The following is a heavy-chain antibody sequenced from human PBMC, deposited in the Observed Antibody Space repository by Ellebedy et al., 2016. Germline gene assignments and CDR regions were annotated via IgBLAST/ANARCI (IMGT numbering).Heavy chain of an antibody. V-gene: IGHV4-59*13. Sequence: SETLSLXXTVSGGSIRSYYWSWIRQPPGKGLEWIGYIYYSGSTNYNPSLKSRVTISVDTSKNQFSLKLTSVTAADTAVYYCARVASPIVVVPAAMPGWFDPWGQGTLVTVSS. CDR3: ARVASPIVVVPAAMPGWFDP. D-gene: IGHD2-2*01. CDR1: GGSIRSYY. J-gene: IGHJ5*02. CDR2: IYYSGST.